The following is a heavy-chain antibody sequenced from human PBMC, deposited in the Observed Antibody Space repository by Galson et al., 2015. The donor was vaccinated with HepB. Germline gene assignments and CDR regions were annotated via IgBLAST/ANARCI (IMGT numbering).Heavy chain of an antibody. CDR3: ARESSGVLSSDFDY. V-gene: IGHV3-33*01. Sequence: SLRLSCAASGFTFSSYGMHWVRQAPGKGLEWVAVIWYDGSNKYYADSVKGRFTISRDNSKNTLYLQMNSLRAEDTAVYYCARESSGVLSSDFDYWGQGTLVTVSS. CDR2: IWYDGSNK. J-gene: IGHJ4*02. D-gene: IGHD1-26*01. CDR1: GFTFSSYG.